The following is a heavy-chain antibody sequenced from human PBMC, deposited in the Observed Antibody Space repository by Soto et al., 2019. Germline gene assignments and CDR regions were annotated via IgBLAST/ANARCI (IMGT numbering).Heavy chain of an antibody. CDR3: AKGYCSSTSCYGDTTTDYYYYGMDV. V-gene: IGHV3-23*01. J-gene: IGHJ6*02. CDR2: ISGSGGST. D-gene: IGHD2-2*01. Sequence: GGSLRLSCAASGFTFSSYAMSWVRQAPGKGLEWVSAISGSGGSTYYADSVKGRFTISRDNSKNTLYLQMNSLRAEDTAVYYCAKGYCSSTSCYGDTTTDYYYYGMDVWGQGTTVTVSS. CDR1: GFTFSSYA.